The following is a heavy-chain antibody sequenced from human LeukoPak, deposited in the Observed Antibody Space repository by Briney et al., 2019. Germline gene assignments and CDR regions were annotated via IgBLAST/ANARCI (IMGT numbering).Heavy chain of an antibody. J-gene: IGHJ4*02. V-gene: IGHV3-30*03. CDR1: GFTFSSYG. CDR2: ISYDGSNK. D-gene: IGHD6-19*01. Sequence: PGGSLRLSCAASGFTFSSYGMHWVRQAPGKGLEWVAVISYDGSNKYYADSVKGRFTISRDNSKNTLYLQMNSLRAEDTAVYYCARVHSSGWSFDYWGQGTLVTVSS. CDR3: ARVHSSGWSFDY.